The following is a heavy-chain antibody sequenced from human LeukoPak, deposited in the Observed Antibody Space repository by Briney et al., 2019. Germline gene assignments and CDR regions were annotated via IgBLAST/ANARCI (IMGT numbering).Heavy chain of an antibody. V-gene: IGHV4-39*07. CDR3: ARGRAFMVRGVIVGFDY. Sequence: PSETLSLTCTVSGGSISSSSYYWGWIRQPPGKGLEWIGSIYYSGSTYYNPSLKSRVTISVDTSKNQFSLKLSSVTAADTAVYYCARGRAFMVRGVIVGFDYWGQGTLVTVSS. D-gene: IGHD3-10*01. CDR2: IYYSGST. CDR1: GGSISSSSYY. J-gene: IGHJ4*02.